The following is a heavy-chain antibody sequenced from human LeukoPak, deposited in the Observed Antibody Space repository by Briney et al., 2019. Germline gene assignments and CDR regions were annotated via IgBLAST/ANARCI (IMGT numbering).Heavy chain of an antibody. Sequence: SETLSLTCAVYGGSFSGYYWSWIRQPPGKGLEWIGEINHSGSTNHNPSLKSRVTISVDTSKNQFSLKLSSVTAADTAVYYCARVVAEAGNNWFDPWGQGTLVTVSS. D-gene: IGHD6-13*01. CDR3: ARVVAEAGNNWFDP. CDR2: INHSGST. J-gene: IGHJ5*02. CDR1: GGSFSGYY. V-gene: IGHV4-34*01.